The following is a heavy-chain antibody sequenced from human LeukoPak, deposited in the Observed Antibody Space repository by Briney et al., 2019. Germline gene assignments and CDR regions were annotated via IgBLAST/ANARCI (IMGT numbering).Heavy chain of an antibody. CDR1: GGTFSSYA. CDR3: ASLPPYYYDSSGYPTSH. D-gene: IGHD3-22*01. Sequence: SVKVSCKASGGTFSSYAISWVRQAPGQGLEWMGGIIPIFGTANYAQKFQGRVTITADESTSTAYMELSSLRSEDTAVYYCASLPPYYYDSSGYPTSHWGQGTLVTVSS. V-gene: IGHV1-69*13. CDR2: IIPIFGTA. J-gene: IGHJ4*02.